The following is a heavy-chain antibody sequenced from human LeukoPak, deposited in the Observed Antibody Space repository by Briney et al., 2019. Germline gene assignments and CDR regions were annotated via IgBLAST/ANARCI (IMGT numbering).Heavy chain of an antibody. V-gene: IGHV3-23*01. CDR1: GFTFSSYA. CDR3: AKDLESTMVLDY. J-gene: IGHJ4*02. Sequence: GGSLRLSCAGSGFTFSSYAMGWVRQAPGKGLEWVSAISGSGGSTYYPDSVKGRFTISRDNSKNTLYLQMNSLRAEDTAVYYCAKDLESTMVLDYWGQGTLVTVSS. CDR2: ISGSGGST. D-gene: IGHD3-10*01.